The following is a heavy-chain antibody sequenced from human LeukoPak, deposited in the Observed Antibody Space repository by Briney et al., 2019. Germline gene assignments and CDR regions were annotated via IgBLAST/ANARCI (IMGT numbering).Heavy chain of an antibody. CDR3: ARANYYGSGSYYTVFDY. Sequence: PSETLSLTCTVPGGSISSGGYYWSWTRQHPGKGLEWIGYIYYSGSTSYHPSLKSRVTISVDTSKIQFSLKLSSVTDADAAVYYCARANYYGSGSYYTVFDYWGQGTLVTVSS. D-gene: IGHD3-10*01. CDR1: GGSISSGGYY. J-gene: IGHJ4*02. CDR2: IYYSGST. V-gene: IGHV4-31*03.